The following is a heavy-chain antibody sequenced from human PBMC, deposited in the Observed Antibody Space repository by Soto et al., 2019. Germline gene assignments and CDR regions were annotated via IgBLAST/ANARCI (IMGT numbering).Heavy chain of an antibody. CDR2: ISSSSSYI. J-gene: IGHJ4*02. CDR1: GFTFSSYS. CDR3: ARPYCTNGVCYGYFDY. Sequence: GGSLRLSCAASGFTFSSYSMNWVRQAPGKGLEWVSSISSSSSYIDYADSVKGRFTISRDNAKNSLYLQMNSLRAEDTAVYYCARPYCTNGVCYGYFDYWGQGTLVTVSS. V-gene: IGHV3-21*01. D-gene: IGHD2-8*01.